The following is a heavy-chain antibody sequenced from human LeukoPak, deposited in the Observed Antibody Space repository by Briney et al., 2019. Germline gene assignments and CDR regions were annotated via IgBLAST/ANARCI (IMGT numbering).Heavy chain of an antibody. CDR3: ARHQDLRYSGSYRGFDY. Sequence: ASVRVSCKASGYTFTSYGISWVRQAPGQGLEWMGWISAYNGNTNYAQKLQGRVTMTTDTSTSTDYMELRSLRSDDTAVYYCARHQDLRYSGSYRGFDYWGQGTLVTVSS. CDR1: GYTFTSYG. V-gene: IGHV1-18*01. J-gene: IGHJ4*02. CDR2: ISAYNGNT. D-gene: IGHD1-26*01.